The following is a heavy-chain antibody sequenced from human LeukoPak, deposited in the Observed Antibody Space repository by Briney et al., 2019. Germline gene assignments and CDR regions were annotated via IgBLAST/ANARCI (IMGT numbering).Heavy chain of an antibody. Sequence: ASVKVSCKASGYTFTSYDINWVRQATGQGLEWMGWMNPNSGNTGYAQKFQGRVTMTRNTSISTAYMELSSLRSEDTAVYYCARDGYSGYGPREYYFDYWGQGTLVTVSS. CDR3: ARDGYSGYGPREYYFDY. CDR1: GYTFTSYD. CDR2: MNPNSGNT. J-gene: IGHJ4*02. V-gene: IGHV1-8*01. D-gene: IGHD5-12*01.